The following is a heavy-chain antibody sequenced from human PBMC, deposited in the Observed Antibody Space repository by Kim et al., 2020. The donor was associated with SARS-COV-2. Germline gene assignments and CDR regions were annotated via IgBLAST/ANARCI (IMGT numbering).Heavy chain of an antibody. CDR1: GYTFTGYY. Sequence: ASVKVSCKASGYTFTGYYMHWVRQAPGQGLEWMGWINPNSGGTNYAQKFQGRVTMTRDTSISTAYMELSRLRSDDTAVYYCARVAPRTYSSSPKNNWFDPWGQGTLVTVSS. J-gene: IGHJ5*02. V-gene: IGHV1-2*02. CDR3: ARVAPRTYSSSPKNNWFDP. D-gene: IGHD6-13*01. CDR2: INPNSGGT.